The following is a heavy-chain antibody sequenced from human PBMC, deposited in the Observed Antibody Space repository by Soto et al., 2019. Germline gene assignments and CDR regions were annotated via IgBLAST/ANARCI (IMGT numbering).Heavy chain of an antibody. J-gene: IGHJ4*02. CDR3: ARALYSSSSAVDY. Sequence: SVKGSCKASGYTYTSYGISWVRQAPGQGLEWMGWISAYNGNTNYAQKLQGRVTMTTDTSTSTAYMELMSLRSDDTAVYYCARALYSSSSAVDYWGQGTLVTVSS. V-gene: IGHV1-18*04. CDR1: GYTYTSYG. D-gene: IGHD6-6*01. CDR2: ISAYNGNT.